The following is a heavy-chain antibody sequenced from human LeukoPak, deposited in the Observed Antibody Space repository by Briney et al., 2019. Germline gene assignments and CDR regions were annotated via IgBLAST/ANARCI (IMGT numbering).Heavy chain of an antibody. D-gene: IGHD3-3*01. CDR1: GYSFTTFY. Sequence: ASVKVSCKASGYSFTTFYMHWVRQAPGQGLEWIGIINPSGGTTSQAQKFQGRVTITADESTSTAYMELSSLRSEDTAVYYCARSNYRRGYYDFWNMIFDYWGQGTLVTVSS. CDR2: INPSGGTT. J-gene: IGHJ4*02. V-gene: IGHV1-46*01. CDR3: ARSNYRRGYYDFWNMIFDY.